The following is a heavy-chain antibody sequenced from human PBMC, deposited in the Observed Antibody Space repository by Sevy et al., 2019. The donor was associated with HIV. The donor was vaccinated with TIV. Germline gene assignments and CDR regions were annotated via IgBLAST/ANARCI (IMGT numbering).Heavy chain of an antibody. Sequence: GGSLRLSCAASGFTFSDYYMSWIRQAPGKGLEWVSYISSSGSTIYYADSVKGRFTISRDNAKNSLYLQMNSLRAEDTAVYYCARGYNWNYSVRVYYYGMDVWGQGTTVTVSS. J-gene: IGHJ6*02. CDR3: ARGYNWNYSVRVYYYGMDV. V-gene: IGHV3-11*01. D-gene: IGHD1-7*01. CDR1: GFTFSDYY. CDR2: ISSSGSTI.